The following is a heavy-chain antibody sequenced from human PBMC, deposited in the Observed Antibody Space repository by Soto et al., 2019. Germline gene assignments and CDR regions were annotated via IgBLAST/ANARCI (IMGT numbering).Heavy chain of an antibody. J-gene: IGHJ4*02. CDR1: GFTFSTYA. CDR2: ISYDGSNK. CDR3: AKDRLEGSWLAYYYDSSGYSFDY. V-gene: IGHV3-30*18. Sequence: PGGSLRLSCAASGFTFSTYAMHWVRQAPGKGLEWVAVISYDGSNKYYVDSVKGRFTISRDNSKNTLYLQMNSLRAEDTAVYYCAKDRLEGSWLAYYYDSSGYSFDYWGQGTLVTVSS. D-gene: IGHD3-22*01.